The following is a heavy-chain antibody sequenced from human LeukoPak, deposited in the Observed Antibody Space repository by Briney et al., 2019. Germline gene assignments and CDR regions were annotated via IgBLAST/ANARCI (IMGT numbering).Heavy chain of an antibody. J-gene: IGHJ5*02. D-gene: IGHD6-19*01. Sequence: SETLSLTCTVSGGSISSSSYYWGWIRQPPGKGLEWIGSIFYSGTTYYNPSLKSRVTISVDTSKRQFSLELSSVTAADTGVYYCAREGAVANLRFDPWGQGTLVTVSS. CDR3: AREGAVANLRFDP. V-gene: IGHV4-39*07. CDR1: GGSISSSSYY. CDR2: IFYSGTT.